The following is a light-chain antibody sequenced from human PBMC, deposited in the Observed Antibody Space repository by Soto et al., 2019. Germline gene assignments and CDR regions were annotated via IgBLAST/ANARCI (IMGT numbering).Light chain of an antibody. V-gene: IGKV2-28*01. J-gene: IGKJ3*01. CDR1: QRLLNSNGYNY. Sequence: DVVMTQSPLSLPVTPGEPASISCNSSQRLLNSNGYNYLDWYLQRPGQSPQLLIYLGSNRASGVPDRFSGSGSGTDFTLTISRLEPEDFAVYYCQQYDRSPFTFGPGTKVDI. CDR2: LGS. CDR3: QQYDRSPFT.